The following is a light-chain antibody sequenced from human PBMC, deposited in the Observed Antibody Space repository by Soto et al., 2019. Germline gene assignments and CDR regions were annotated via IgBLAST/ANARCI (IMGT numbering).Light chain of an antibody. V-gene: IGKV1-6*01. CDR1: QGIRDD. CDR3: LQDYIYPYT. CDR2: AAS. J-gene: IGKJ2*01. Sequence: AIPMTQSPSSLSASVGDRVTITCRASQGIRDDLSWYQQKPGRAPKLLIHAASTLQSGVSSRFVGSGSGTDFTLTISSLQPEDFATYYCLQDYIYPYTFGQGTKLEIK.